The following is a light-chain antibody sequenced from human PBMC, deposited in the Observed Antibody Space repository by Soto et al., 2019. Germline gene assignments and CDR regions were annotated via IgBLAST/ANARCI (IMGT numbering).Light chain of an antibody. J-gene: IGKJ1*01. Sequence: EIVLTQSPGTLSSSPGERATLSCRASQSLSKTYLAWYQKKPGQAPRLLIDGASNRATGTPDWFSGSGSGTDFTLTISRLEPEDFAVYYCQQYVSPPWTFGQGTKVEIK. CDR2: GAS. V-gene: IGKV3-20*01. CDR1: QSLSKTY. CDR3: QQYVSPPWT.